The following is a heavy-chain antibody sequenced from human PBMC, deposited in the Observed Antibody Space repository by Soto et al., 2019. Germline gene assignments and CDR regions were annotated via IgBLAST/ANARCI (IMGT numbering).Heavy chain of an antibody. CDR1: GFTFSTYT. D-gene: IGHD3-3*01. CDR2: ISTSGDST. V-gene: IGHV3-21*01. J-gene: IGHJ3*01. CDR3: TRDGEPL. Sequence: EAQLVESGGGLVKPGGSLRLACAASGFTFSTYTLNWVRQAPGKGLEWVSSISTSGDSTYYEDSLRGRFTISRDNARASLYVQMDSLRVEDTAMYYCTRDGEPLWGQGTMVTVSS.